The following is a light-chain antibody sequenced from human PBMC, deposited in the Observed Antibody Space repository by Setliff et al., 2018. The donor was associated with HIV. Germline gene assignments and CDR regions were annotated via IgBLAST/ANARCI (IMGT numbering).Light chain of an antibody. CDR2: EVR. CDR1: SSDIGGYNY. Sequence: SALTQPASVSGSPGQSITISCTGTSSDIGGYNYVSWYQQHPGKAPKLIIYEVRNRPSGVSDRFSGSKSGSTASLSISGLQAEDEGDYYCSSYAITNTLTFGTGTKVTVL. J-gene: IGLJ1*01. V-gene: IGLV2-14*01. CDR3: SSYAITNTLT.